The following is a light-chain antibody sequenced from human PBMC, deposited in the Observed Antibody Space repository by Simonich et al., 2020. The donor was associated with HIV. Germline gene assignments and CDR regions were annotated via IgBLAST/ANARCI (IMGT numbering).Light chain of an antibody. CDR2: GAF. CDR1: QCIRSW. Sequence: DIQMTKSPSFVSASVGDRVSITCRAIQCIRSWLSWYQQKPGKAPTLMIYGAFNLETGVPSRFSGNGSGTHFTFTINSLQPEDVATYYCQQYDNLPWTFGQGTKVEIK. CDR3: QQYDNLPWT. V-gene: IGKV1-33*01. J-gene: IGKJ1*01.